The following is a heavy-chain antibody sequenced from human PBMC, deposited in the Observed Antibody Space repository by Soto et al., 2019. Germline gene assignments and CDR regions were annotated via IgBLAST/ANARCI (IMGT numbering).Heavy chain of an antibody. V-gene: IGHV2-5*02. D-gene: IGHD3-10*01. CDR3: AHHPYYGLGSYSFDC. J-gene: IGHJ4*02. CDR1: GFSLTTTGVG. Sequence: QITLKESGPTLVRPTQTLTLTCTFSGFSLTTTGVGVGWIRQPPGKALEWLAAIYWDDDKRYSSSLKSRLTITKDTSKNQVVLTMTNMDPVDTATYYCAHHPYYGLGSYSFDCWGQGTLVTVSS. CDR2: IYWDDDK.